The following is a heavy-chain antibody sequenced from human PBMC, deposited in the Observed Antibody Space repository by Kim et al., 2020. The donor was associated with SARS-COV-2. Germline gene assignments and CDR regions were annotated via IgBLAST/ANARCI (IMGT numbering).Heavy chain of an antibody. CDR3: ANGDGGYSYGFLYYYGMDV. J-gene: IGHJ6*02. Sequence: GRFTISRDNAKNSLYLQMNSLRAEDTAVYYCANGDGGYSYGFLYYYGMDVWGQGTTVTVSS. D-gene: IGHD5-18*01. V-gene: IGHV3-11*06.